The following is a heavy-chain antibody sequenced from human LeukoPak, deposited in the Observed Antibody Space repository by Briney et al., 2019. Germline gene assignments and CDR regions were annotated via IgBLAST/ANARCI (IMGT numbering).Heavy chain of an antibody. Sequence: SQTLSLTCTVSGGSISSGGYYWSWIRRHPGKGLEWIGYIYYSGSTYYNPSLKSRVTISVDTSKNQFSLKLSSVTAADTAVYYCARGGILGYCSSTSCYTFDPWGQGTLVTVSS. CDR2: IYYSGST. V-gene: IGHV4-31*03. J-gene: IGHJ5*02. CDR1: GGSISSGGYY. D-gene: IGHD2-2*02. CDR3: ARGGILGYCSSTSCYTFDP.